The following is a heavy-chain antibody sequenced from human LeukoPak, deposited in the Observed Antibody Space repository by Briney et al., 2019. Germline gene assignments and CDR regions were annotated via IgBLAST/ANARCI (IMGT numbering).Heavy chain of an antibody. J-gene: IGHJ5*02. CDR1: GFTFSNYY. CDR3: ATDGAGFDT. V-gene: IGHV3-11*01. Sequence: PGGSLRLSCAASGFTFSNYYMSWFRQAPGKGLEWLSYINIGGTNTHYADSVKGRFTISRDNAKKSLYLEMNNLRAEDTAVYYCATDGAGFDTWGQGVLVTVSS. CDR2: INIGGTNT.